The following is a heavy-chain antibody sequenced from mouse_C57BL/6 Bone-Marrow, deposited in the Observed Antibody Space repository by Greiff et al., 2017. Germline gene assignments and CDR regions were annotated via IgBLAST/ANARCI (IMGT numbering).Heavy chain of an antibody. CDR2: ISGGGGNT. CDR3: ASYYEGEYFDY. J-gene: IGHJ2*01. Sequence: EVMLVESGGGLVKPGGSLKLSCAASGFTFSSYTMSWVRQTPEKRLEWVATISGGGGNTYYPDSVKGRFTISRDNAKNTLYLQMSSLRSEDTALYYCASYYEGEYFDYWGQGTTLTVSS. CDR1: GFTFSSYT. V-gene: IGHV5-9*01. D-gene: IGHD1-1*01.